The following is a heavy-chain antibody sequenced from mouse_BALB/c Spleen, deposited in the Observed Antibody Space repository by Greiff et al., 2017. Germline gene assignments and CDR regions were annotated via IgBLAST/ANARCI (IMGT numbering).Heavy chain of an antibody. CDR2: IWSGGST. CDR3: ARNSGGSSFAY. J-gene: IGHJ3*01. Sequence: VKLMESGPGLVAPSQSLSITCTVSGFSLSRYSVHWVRQPPGKGLEWLGMIWSGGSTDYNAAFISRLSISKDNSKSQVFFKMNSLQADDTAIYYCARNSGGSSFAYWGQGTLVTVSA. CDR1: GFSLSRYS. D-gene: IGHD1-1*01. V-gene: IGHV2-6-4*01.